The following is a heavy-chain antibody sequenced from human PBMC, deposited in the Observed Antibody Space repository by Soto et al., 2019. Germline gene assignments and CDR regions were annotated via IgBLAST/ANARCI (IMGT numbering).Heavy chain of an antibody. CDR1: GGSFSGYY. V-gene: IGHV4-34*01. D-gene: IGHD5-18*01. CDR3: AGCGYSYGCDY. CDR2: INHSGST. Sequence: SETLSLTCAVYGGSFSGYYWSWIRQPPGKGLEWIGEINHSGSTNYNPSLKSRVTISVDTSKNQFSLKLSSVTAADTAVYYCAGCGYSYGCDYWGQGTLVTVS. J-gene: IGHJ4*02.